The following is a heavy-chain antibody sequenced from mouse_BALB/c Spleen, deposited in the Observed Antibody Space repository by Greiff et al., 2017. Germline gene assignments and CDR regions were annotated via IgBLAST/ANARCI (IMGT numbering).Heavy chain of an antibody. CDR3: ARSADGYLFAY. CDR1: GYTFTSYW. CDR2: IFPGTGTT. J-gene: IGHJ3*01. Sequence: VQLQQSGAELVKPGASVKLSCKTSGYTFTSYWIQWVKQRPGQGLGWIGEIFPGTGTTYYNEKFKGKATLTIDTSSSTAYMQLSSLTSEDSAVYFCARSADGYLFAYWGQGTLVTVSA. V-gene: IGHV1S132*01. D-gene: IGHD2-3*01.